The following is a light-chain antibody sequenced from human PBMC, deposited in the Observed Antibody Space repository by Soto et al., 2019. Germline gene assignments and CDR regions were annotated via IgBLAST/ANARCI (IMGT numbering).Light chain of an antibody. Sequence: QSVLTQPASVSGSPGQSIAISCTGTSSDVGGYNYVSWYQQHPSKAPILIIYDVSNRPSGVSNRFSGSKSGNTASLTISGLQSEDEGDYYCSSYANSNSLVFGTGTKLTVL. CDR3: SSYANSNSLV. V-gene: IGLV2-14*01. CDR1: SSDVGGYNY. J-gene: IGLJ1*01. CDR2: DVS.